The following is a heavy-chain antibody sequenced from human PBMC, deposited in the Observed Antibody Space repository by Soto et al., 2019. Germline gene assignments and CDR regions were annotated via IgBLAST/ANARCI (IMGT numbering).Heavy chain of an antibody. D-gene: IGHD3-3*01. CDR3: ARYYDFWSGYGPFGMDV. V-gene: IGHV1-18*01. CDR2: ISAYSGNT. Sequence: ASVKVSCKASGYTFTSYGISWVRQAPGQGLEWMGWISAYSGNTNYAQKLQGRVTMTTDTSTSTAYMELRSLRSDDTAVYYCARYYDFWSGYGPFGMDVWGQGTTVTVSS. CDR1: GYTFTSYG. J-gene: IGHJ6*02.